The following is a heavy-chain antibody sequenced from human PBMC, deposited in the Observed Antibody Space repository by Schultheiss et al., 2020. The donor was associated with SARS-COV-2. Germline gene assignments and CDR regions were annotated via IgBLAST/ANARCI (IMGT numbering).Heavy chain of an antibody. Sequence: GGSLRLSCAASGFTFSDYYMSWIRQAPGKGLEWVSYISSSGSTIYYADSVKGRFTISRDNSKNTLYLQMNSLRAEDTAVYYCARDPRLRFYGMDVWGQGTTVTVSS. CDR1: GFTFSDYY. CDR2: ISSSGSTI. CDR3: ARDPRLRFYGMDV. D-gene: IGHD4-17*01. V-gene: IGHV3-11*01. J-gene: IGHJ6*02.